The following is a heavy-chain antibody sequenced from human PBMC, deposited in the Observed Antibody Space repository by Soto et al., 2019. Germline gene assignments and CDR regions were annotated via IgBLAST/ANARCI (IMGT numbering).Heavy chain of an antibody. Sequence: SETLSLTGTVSVGSSSSYYWSWMRQPPGKGLEWIGYIYYSGSTNYNPSLKSRVTISVDTSKNQFSLKLSSVTAADTAVYYCARDRKTTYYDFWSGPSYGMDVWGQGTTVTVSS. CDR1: VGSSSSYY. CDR3: ARDRKTTYYDFWSGPSYGMDV. V-gene: IGHV4-59*01. D-gene: IGHD3-3*01. CDR2: IYYSGST. J-gene: IGHJ6*02.